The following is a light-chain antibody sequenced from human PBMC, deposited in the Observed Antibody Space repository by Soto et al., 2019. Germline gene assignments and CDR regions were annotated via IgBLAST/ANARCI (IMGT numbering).Light chain of an antibody. V-gene: IGKV1-39*01. CDR3: QQSYNSPMFT. J-gene: IGKJ2*01. CDR1: QNINNY. Sequence: DIQMTQSPSSLSASVGDRVTITCRASQNINNYLNWYQQKPGRAPKLLIFAASSLGDGVPSRFSGSGSSTHFTLTISSLQPEDSATYYCQQSYNSPMFTFGQGTKVDIK. CDR2: AAS.